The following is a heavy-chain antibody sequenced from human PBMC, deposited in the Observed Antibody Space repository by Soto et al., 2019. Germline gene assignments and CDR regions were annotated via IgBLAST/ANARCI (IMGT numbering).Heavy chain of an antibody. CDR3: AKDKRFSSNDAFDI. CDR2: IWYDGSNK. J-gene: IGHJ3*02. V-gene: IGHV3-30*02. Sequence: GGSLRLSCAASGFTFSSYAMSWVRQAPGKGLEWVAGIWYDGSNKYYADSVKGRFTISRDNSKNTLYLQMNSLRAEDTALYYCAKDKRFSSNDAFDIWGQGTMVTVSS. D-gene: IGHD3-3*01. CDR1: GFTFSSYA.